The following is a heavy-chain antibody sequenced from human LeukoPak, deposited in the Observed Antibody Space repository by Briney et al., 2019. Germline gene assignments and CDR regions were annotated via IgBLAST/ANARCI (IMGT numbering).Heavy chain of an antibody. D-gene: IGHD3-10*01. J-gene: IGHJ4*02. CDR3: ASITMVRGVNY. Sequence: SETLSLTCTVSSGSISSGDYYWSWIRQPPGKGLEWIGYIYYSGSTYYNPSLKSRVTISVDTSKNQFSLKLSSVTAADTAVYYCASITMVRGVNYWGQGTLVTVSS. V-gene: IGHV4-30-4*08. CDR2: IYYSGST. CDR1: SGSISSGDYY.